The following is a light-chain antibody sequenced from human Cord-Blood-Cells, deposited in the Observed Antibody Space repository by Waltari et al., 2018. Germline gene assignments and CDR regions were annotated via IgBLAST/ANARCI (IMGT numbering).Light chain of an antibody. CDR3: QAWDSSTYV. J-gene: IGLJ1*01. CDR1: KLGDKY. Sequence: SYELTQPPSVSVSPGQTASITCSGDKLGDKYACWYQQKPDQSPVLVIYQDSKRPSGIPGRFSGYNSGNTATLTISGTQAMDEADYYCQAWDSSTYVFGTGTKVTVL. CDR2: QDS. V-gene: IGLV3-1*01.